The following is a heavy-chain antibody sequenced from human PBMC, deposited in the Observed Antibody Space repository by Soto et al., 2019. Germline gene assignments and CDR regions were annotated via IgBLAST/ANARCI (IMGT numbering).Heavy chain of an antibody. D-gene: IGHD3-16*01. Sequence: QVQLQGSGPGLVKPSETLSLTCAVSGDSVSNDNYYWSWIRQPPGKGLEWSGYIYYSGTTNYNSYLKSRLSLSVDMSKNQFSLKLASVTAADTAVYFCARAQRGRTAFTFDYWGQGALVTVSS. J-gene: IGHJ4*02. CDR3: ARAQRGRTAFTFDY. CDR2: IYYSGTT. V-gene: IGHV4-61*01. CDR1: GDSVSNDNYY.